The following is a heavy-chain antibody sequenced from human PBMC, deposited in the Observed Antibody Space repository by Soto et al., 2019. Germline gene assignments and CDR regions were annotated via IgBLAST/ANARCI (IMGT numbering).Heavy chain of an antibody. D-gene: IGHD2-15*01. CDR3: ARHNLSSTGSSFDY. CDR1: GYTFTSYA. J-gene: IGHJ4*02. V-gene: IGHV1-18*01. CDR2: ISTQNGNT. Sequence: ASVKVSCKASGYTFTSYALSWVRQAPGQGLEWMGWISTQNGNTNYAQKLQGRVTMTTDTSTSTAYMELRSLRSDDTAVYYCARHNLSSTGSSFDYWGQGTLVTVSS.